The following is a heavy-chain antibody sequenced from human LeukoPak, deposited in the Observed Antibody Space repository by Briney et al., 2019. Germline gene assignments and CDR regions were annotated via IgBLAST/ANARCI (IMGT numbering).Heavy chain of an antibody. J-gene: IGHJ2*01. CDR2: ISGSGGST. Sequence: PGGSLRLSCAASGFTFSSYAMSWVRQAPGKGLEWVSAISGSGGSTYCADSVKGRFTISRDNSKNTLYLQMNSLRAEDTAVYYCAKAKYGDYFLGYFDLWGRGTLVTVSS. V-gene: IGHV3-23*01. D-gene: IGHD4-17*01. CDR1: GFTFSSYA. CDR3: AKAKYGDYFLGYFDL.